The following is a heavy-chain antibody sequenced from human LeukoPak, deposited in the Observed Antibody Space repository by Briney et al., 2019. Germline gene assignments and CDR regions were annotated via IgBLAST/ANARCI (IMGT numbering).Heavy chain of an antibody. CDR1: GGSISSYY. J-gene: IGHJ4*02. CDR3: ARQDYGGATDYFDY. Sequence: PSETLSLTCTVFGGSISSYYWSWIRQPPGKGLEWIGYIYYSGSTNYNPSLKSRVTISVDTSKNQFSLKLSSVTAADTAVYYCARQDYGGATDYFDYWGQGTLVTVSS. CDR2: IYYSGST. V-gene: IGHV4-59*08. D-gene: IGHD4-23*01.